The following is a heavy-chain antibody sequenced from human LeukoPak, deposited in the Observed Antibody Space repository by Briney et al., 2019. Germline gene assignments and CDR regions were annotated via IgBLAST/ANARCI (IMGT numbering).Heavy chain of an antibody. CDR1: GYTFTSYG. CDR3: ARGTYYDYVWGSYRSLSFGY. CDR2: ISAYNGNT. D-gene: IGHD3-16*02. Sequence: ASVKVSCKASGYTFTSYGISWVRQAPGQGLEWMGWISAYNGNTNYAQKLQSRVTMTTDTSTSTAYMELRSLRSDDTAVYYCARGTYYDYVWGSYRSLSFGYWGQGTLVTVSS. J-gene: IGHJ4*02. V-gene: IGHV1-18*01.